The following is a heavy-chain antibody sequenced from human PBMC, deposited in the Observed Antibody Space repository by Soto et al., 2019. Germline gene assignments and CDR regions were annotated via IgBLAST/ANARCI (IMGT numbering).Heavy chain of an antibody. V-gene: IGHV1-18*01. CDR3: AREGVAPYYYYGMDV. J-gene: IGHJ6*02. Sequence: QVQLEQSGAEVKKPGASVKVSCKASGYTFTRSGISWVRQAPGQGPEWMGWISSYNGDTNYAQTFQGRVTMTTDTSTSTAYMELRSLRSDGTAVYYCAREGVAPYYYYGMDVWGQGTSVTVSS. D-gene: IGHD5-12*01. CDR2: ISSYNGDT. CDR1: GYTFTRSG.